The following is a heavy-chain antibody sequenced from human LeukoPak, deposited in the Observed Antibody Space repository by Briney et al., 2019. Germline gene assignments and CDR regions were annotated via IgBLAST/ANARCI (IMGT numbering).Heavy chain of an antibody. D-gene: IGHD3-22*01. CDR1: GFTFSSYA. CDR2: ISGSGGST. Sequence: LTGGSLRLSCAASGFTFSSYAMSWVRQAPGKGLEWVSAISGSGGSTYYADSVKGRFTISRDNSKNTLYLQMNSLRAEDTAVYYCARVVVVIPAEDYYYFDYWGQGTLVTVSS. CDR3: ARVVVVIPAEDYYYFDY. J-gene: IGHJ4*02. V-gene: IGHV3-23*01.